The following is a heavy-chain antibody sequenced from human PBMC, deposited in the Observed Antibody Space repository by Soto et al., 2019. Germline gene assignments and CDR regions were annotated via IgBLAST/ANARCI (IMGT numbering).Heavy chain of an antibody. D-gene: IGHD5-12*01. CDR2: ISSSSSYT. CDR3: ARERRGYSGYDSSLGPPCALDY. Sequence: PGGSLRLSCAASGFTFSDYYMSWIRQAPGKGLEWVSYISSSSSYTNYADSVKGRFTISRDNAKNSLYLQMNSLRAEDTAVYYCARERRGYSGYDSSLGPPCALDYWGQGTLVTVSS. V-gene: IGHV3-11*06. CDR1: GFTFSDYY. J-gene: IGHJ4*02.